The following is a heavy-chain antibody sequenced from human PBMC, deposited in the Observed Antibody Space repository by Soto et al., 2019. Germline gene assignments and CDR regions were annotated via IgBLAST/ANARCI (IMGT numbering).Heavy chain of an antibody. J-gene: IGHJ5*02. CDR3: ARVLLWFGAHWFDP. D-gene: IGHD3-10*01. CDR1: GYTFTSYD. Sequence: QVQLVQSGAEVKKPGASVKVSCKASGYTFTSYDINWVRQATGQGLEWMGWMNPNRGNTGDAQKFQGRVTMTRNTSINTAYMELSSLRSEDTAVYYCARVLLWFGAHWFDPWGQGTLVTVSS. V-gene: IGHV1-8*01. CDR2: MNPNRGNT.